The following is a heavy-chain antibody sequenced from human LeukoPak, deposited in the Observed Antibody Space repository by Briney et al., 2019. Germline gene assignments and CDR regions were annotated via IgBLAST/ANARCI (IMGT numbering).Heavy chain of an antibody. Sequence: AGGSLRLSCAASGFTFSSYSMNWVRQAPGKGLEWVSYISSSSSGIYHADSVKGRFTISRDNAKNSLYLQMNSLRAEATAVYYCARLDSGWYKRVGLDYWGQGTLVTVSS. D-gene: IGHD6-19*01. CDR1: GFTFSSYS. CDR2: ISSSSSGI. V-gene: IGHV3-48*01. J-gene: IGHJ4*02. CDR3: ARLDSGWYKRVGLDY.